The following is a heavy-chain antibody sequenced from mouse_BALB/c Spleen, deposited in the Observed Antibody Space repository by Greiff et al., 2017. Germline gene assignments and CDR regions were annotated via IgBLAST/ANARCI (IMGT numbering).Heavy chain of an antibody. CDR2: ISSGGST. CDR1: GFTFSSYA. Sequence: EVNVVESGGGLVKPGGSLKLSCAASGFTFSSYAMSWVRQTPEKRLEWVASISSGGSTYYPDSVKGRFTISRDNARNILYLQMSSLRSEDTAMYYCARWSTTVVGGAMDYWGQGTSVTVSS. D-gene: IGHD1-1*01. J-gene: IGHJ4*01. V-gene: IGHV5-6-5*01. CDR3: ARWSTTVVGGAMDY.